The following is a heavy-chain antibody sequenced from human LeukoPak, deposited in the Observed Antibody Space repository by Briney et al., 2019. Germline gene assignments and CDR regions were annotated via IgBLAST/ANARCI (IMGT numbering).Heavy chain of an antibody. CDR2: IKHDGSDE. V-gene: IGHV3-7*01. J-gene: IGHJ4*02. CDR3: AREARSGRKFSSNWYDY. D-gene: IGHD6-13*01. CDR1: GFTSSNFW. Sequence: PGGSLRLSCTASGFTSSNFWMSWVRQAPGRGLEWVANIKHDGSDEFYVDSVKSRFTISRDDAKNSLYLQMNSLRAEDTAIYYCAREARSGRKFSSNWYDYWGQGTLVTVSS.